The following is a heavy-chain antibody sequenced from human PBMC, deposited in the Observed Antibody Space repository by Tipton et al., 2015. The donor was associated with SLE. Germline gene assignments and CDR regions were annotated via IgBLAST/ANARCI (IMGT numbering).Heavy chain of an antibody. V-gene: IGHV3-21*01. J-gene: IGHJ6*03. CDR3: ARDRTLYGDHGYYYYYMDV. CDR1: GFTFSSYS. Sequence: SLRLSCAASGFTFSSYSMNWVRQAPGKGLEWVSSISSSSSYIYYADSVKGRFTISRDNAKNSLYLQMNSLRAEDTAVYYCARDRTLYGDHGYYYYYMDVWGKGTTVTVSS. CDR2: ISSSSSYI. D-gene: IGHD4-17*01.